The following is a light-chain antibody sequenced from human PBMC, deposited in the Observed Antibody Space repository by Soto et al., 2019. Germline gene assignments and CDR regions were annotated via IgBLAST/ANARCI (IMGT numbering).Light chain of an antibody. Sequence: QSVLTQPPSVSGAPGQRVTISCTGSSSNIGAGYDVHWYQQLPGTAPKRLIYGNSNRPSGVPDRFSGANSGTSASLAVTGLQAEYGADYYCQPYHSRLSGAVCRGGTTLNLL. J-gene: IGLJ3*02. CDR3: QPYHSRLSGAV. CDR1: SSNIGAGYD. CDR2: GNS. V-gene: IGLV1-40*01.